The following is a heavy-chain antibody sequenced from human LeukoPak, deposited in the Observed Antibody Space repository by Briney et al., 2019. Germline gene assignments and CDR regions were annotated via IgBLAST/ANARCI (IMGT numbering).Heavy chain of an antibody. CDR1: GGTFSSYA. CDR2: IIPIFGTA. CDR3: AVGIVVVIATFDY. D-gene: IGHD2-21*01. J-gene: IGHJ4*02. Sequence: SVKVSCKASGGTFSSYAISWVRQAPGQGLEWMGGIIPIFGTANYAQKFQGRVTITADESTSTAYMELSSLRSGDTAVYYCAVGIVVVIATFDYWGQGTLVTVSS. V-gene: IGHV1-69*13.